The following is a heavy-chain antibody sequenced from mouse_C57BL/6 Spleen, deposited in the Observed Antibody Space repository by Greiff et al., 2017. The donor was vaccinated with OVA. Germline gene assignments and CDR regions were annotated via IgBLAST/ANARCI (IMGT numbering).Heavy chain of an antibody. D-gene: IGHD2-1*01. Sequence: EVMLVESGGGLVKPGGSLKLSCAASGFTFSDYGMHWVRQAPEKGLEWVAYISSGSSTLYYADTVKGRFTISRDNAKNTLFLQMTSLRSEDTAMYYCALYGNYYAMDYWGQGTSVTVSS. CDR2: ISSGSSTL. CDR1: GFTFSDYG. V-gene: IGHV5-17*01. J-gene: IGHJ4*01. CDR3: ALYGNYYAMDY.